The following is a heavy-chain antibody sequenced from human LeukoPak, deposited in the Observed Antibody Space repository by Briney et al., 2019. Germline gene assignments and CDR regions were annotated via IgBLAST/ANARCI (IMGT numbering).Heavy chain of an antibody. CDR1: GGTFSSYA. J-gene: IGHJ1*01. D-gene: IGHD2-21*01. CDR3: ARDSSEFRSLIPH. V-gene: IGHV1-69*13. Sequence: SVKVSCKASGGTFSSYAISWVRQAPGQGLEWMGGIIPIFGTAKYAQKFQGRVTITADESTSTAYMELSSLRSEDTAVYYCARDSSEFRSLIPHWGQGTLVIVSS. CDR2: IIPIFGTA.